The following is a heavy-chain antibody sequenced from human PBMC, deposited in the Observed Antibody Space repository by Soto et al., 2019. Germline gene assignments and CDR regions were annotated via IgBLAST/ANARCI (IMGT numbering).Heavy chain of an antibody. Sequence: PSQTLSLTCAISGDSVSSSSAACSWIRQSPSRGLEWLGRTYYRSKWYNNYAVSVKSRITINPDASKNQFSLQLNSVTPGDTAVYYCARDRLGDGYNDYWGQGTLVTVSS. V-gene: IGHV6-1*01. J-gene: IGHJ4*02. CDR3: ARDRLGDGYNDY. CDR1: GDSVSSSSAA. CDR2: TYYRSKWYN. D-gene: IGHD5-12*01.